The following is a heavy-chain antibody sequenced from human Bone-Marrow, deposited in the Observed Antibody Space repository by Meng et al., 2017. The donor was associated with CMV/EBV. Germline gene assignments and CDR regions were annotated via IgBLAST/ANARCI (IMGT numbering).Heavy chain of an antibody. CDR1: GFTFSNFW. V-gene: IGHV3-74*03. Sequence: GESLKISCAASGFTFSNFWMHWVRQAPGKGLVWVSRINSDGTTTTYADSVKGRFAISRDNAKNTLYLQMNSLRAEDTAVYYCASNNDFWSGCLDYWGQGTLVTVSS. J-gene: IGHJ4*02. CDR2: INSDGTTT. CDR3: ASNNDFWSGCLDY. D-gene: IGHD3-3*01.